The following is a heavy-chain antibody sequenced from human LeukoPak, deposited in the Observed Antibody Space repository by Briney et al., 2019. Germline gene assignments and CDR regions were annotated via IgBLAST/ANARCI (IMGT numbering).Heavy chain of an antibody. CDR2: ISGSGGST. D-gene: IGHD6-13*01. Sequence: PSETLSLTCTISGASIDSYYWSWIRQPPGKGLEWVSAISGSGGSTYYADSVKGRFTISRDNSKNTLYLQMNSLRAEDTAVYYCAKVVDAGTGYYYYYYMDVWGKGTTVTISS. CDR3: AKVVDAGTGYYYYYYMDV. V-gene: IGHV3-23*01. J-gene: IGHJ6*03. CDR1: GASIDSYY.